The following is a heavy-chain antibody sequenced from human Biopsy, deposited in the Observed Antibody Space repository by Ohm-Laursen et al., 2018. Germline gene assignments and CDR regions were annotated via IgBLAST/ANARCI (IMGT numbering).Heavy chain of an antibody. V-gene: IGHV3-74*01. CDR2: ISSDGST. Sequence: SLRLSCTASGFIFSSAWMHWVRQAPGKGLVWGSCISSDGSTTYADSVKGRFTISRDNAKNTAYLQMNSLRADDTALYYCATDHYGSINYWGQGTLVTVSS. CDR3: ATDHYGSINY. D-gene: IGHD4-17*01. J-gene: IGHJ4*02. CDR1: GFIFSSAW.